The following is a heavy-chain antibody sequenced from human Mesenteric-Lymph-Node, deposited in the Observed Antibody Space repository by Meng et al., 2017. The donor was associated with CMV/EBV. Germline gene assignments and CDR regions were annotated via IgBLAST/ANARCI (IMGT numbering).Heavy chain of an antibody. CDR1: GFTFSLYS. CDR2: ISDSSTYI. J-gene: IGHJ4*02. D-gene: IGHD3-10*01. Sequence: GGSLRLSCAASGFTFSLYSMSWVRQAPGKGLEWVSSISDSSTYIYYADSVKGRFTISRDNAKNSLYLQMNSLRAEDTAVYYCARDTPGADYFDYWGQGTLVTVSS. V-gene: IGHV3-21*01. CDR3: ARDTPGADYFDY.